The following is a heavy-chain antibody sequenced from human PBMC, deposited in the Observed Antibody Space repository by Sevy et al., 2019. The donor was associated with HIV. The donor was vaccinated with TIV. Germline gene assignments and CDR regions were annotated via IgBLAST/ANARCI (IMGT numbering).Heavy chain of an antibody. J-gene: IGHJ4*02. D-gene: IGHD6-19*01. CDR2: LSGSGLNT. CDR3: AKSGNFPVGIAGAGPYDAFFDS. V-gene: IGHV3-23*01. CDR1: GFTFSGSA. Sequence: GGSLRLSCAASGFTFSGSAMSWVRQAPGKGLEWVSALSGSGLNTYYADSVKGRFTISRDNSKNTLYLQMNSLRAEDTAVYYCAKSGNFPVGIAGAGPYDAFFDSWGQGTLVTVSS.